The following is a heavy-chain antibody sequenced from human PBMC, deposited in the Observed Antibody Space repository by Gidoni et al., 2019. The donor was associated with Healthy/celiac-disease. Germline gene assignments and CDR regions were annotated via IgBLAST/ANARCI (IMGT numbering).Heavy chain of an antibody. V-gene: IGHV4-34*01. CDR3: ARGSGREEMATIGGSLNY. CDR2: IHHSGST. CDR1: GGSFSGYY. J-gene: IGHJ4*02. D-gene: IGHD5-12*01. Sequence: QVQLQQWGAGLLKPSETLSLPCAVYGGSFSGYYWSWIRQPPGKGLEWIGEIHHSGSTNYNPSLKSRVTISVDTSKNQFSLKLSSVTAADTAVYYCARGSGREEMATIGGSLNYWGQGTLVTVSS.